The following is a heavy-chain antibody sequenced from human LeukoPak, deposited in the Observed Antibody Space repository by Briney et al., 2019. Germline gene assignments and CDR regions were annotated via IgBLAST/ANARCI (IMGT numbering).Heavy chain of an antibody. V-gene: IGHV1-46*01. J-gene: IGHJ3*02. CDR2: INPSGGST. Sequence: ASVKVSCKASGYTFTSYYMHWVRQAPGQGLEWMGIINPSGGSTSYAQKFQGRVTMTRDTSTSTVYVELSSLRSEDTAVYYCAREVTYYYDSSGYSNDAFDIWGQGTMVTVSS. CDR1: GYTFTSYY. CDR3: AREVTYYYDSSGYSNDAFDI. D-gene: IGHD3-22*01.